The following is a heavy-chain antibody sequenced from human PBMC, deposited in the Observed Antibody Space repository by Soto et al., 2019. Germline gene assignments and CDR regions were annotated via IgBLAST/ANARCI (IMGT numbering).Heavy chain of an antibody. CDR1: GGSVSSGAYY. J-gene: IGHJ4*02. CDR3: ARVVRRYSSGWYTIGHFDF. CDR2: IYYSGST. D-gene: IGHD6-19*01. Sequence: QVQLQESGPGLVKPSQTLSLTCTVSGGSVSSGAYYWSWIRHHPGKGLEWIGYIYYSGSTYYSPSLQSRVTISVDTSKNQFSLKLDSVTAADTAVYFCARVVRRYSSGWYTIGHFDFWGQGTQVTVSS. V-gene: IGHV4-31*03.